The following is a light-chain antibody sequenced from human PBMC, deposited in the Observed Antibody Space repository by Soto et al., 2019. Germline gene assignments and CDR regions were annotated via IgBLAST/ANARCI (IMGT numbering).Light chain of an antibody. Sequence: TQSPSTLSASVVDRVTITCRASQSVSRNYLVWYQQKPGQAPRLLIYGASTRATGIPARFSGSGSGTDFTLTISRLEPEDFAVYYCQQYGSSQRTFGQGTKVDIK. CDR1: QSVSRNY. V-gene: IGKV3-20*01. J-gene: IGKJ1*01. CDR3: QQYGSSQRT. CDR2: GAS.